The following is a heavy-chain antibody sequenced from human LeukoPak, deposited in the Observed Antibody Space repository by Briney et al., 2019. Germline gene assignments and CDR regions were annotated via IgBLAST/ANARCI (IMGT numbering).Heavy chain of an antibody. CDR1: GGSISSYY. V-gene: IGHV4-59*01. J-gene: IGHJ4*02. D-gene: IGHD3-10*01. CDR3: ARERGERGVDY. CDR2: IYYSGST. Sequence: SETLSLTCTVSGGSISSYYWSWIQQPPGKGLEWIGYIYYSGSTNYNPSLKSRVTISVDTSKNQFSLKPSSVTAADTAVYYCARERGERGVDYWGQGTLVTVSS.